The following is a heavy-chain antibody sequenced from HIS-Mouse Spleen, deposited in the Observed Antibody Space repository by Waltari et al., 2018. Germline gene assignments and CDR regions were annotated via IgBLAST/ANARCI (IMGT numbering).Heavy chain of an antibody. CDR3: AREIPYSSSWYDWYFDL. D-gene: IGHD6-13*01. CDR2: IYYSGST. J-gene: IGHJ2*01. V-gene: IGHV4-39*07. Sequence: HLQLQESGPGREKLPRPLSPTGPVLVGSCAVGRSYWGGIRHPPGKGLEWMVSIYYSGSTYYNPSLKSRVTISVATSKNQFSLKLSSVTAADTAVYYCAREIPYSSSWYDWYFDLWGRGTLVTVSS. CDR1: VGSCAVGRSY.